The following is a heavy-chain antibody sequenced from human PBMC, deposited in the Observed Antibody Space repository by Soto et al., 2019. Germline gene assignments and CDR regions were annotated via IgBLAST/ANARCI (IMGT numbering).Heavy chain of an antibody. Sequence: SGAALVNPTQTLTLTFTFSGFSLSTSGMCVSWIRQPPGKALEGLSLIDWDDDNYYSTSLKTRLTISKDTSKNQVVLTMTNMDPVDTATYYCARIRGTYYDSSGYYYAHYYYYGMDVWGQGTTVNGSS. D-gene: IGHD3-22*01. CDR3: ARIRGTYYDSSGYYYAHYYYYGMDV. CDR1: GFSLSTSGMC. CDR2: IDWDDDN. J-gene: IGHJ6*02. V-gene: IGHV2-70*01.